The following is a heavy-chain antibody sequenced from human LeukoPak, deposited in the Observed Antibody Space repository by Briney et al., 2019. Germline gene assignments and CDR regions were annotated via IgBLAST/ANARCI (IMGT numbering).Heavy chain of an antibody. CDR1: GFTFSSYG. CDR3: AKDRRYCSGGSCGERMDV. V-gene: IGHV3-30*18. J-gene: IGHJ6*02. D-gene: IGHD2-15*01. CDR2: ISYDGSNK. Sequence: GRSLRLSCAASGFTFSSYGMHWVRQAPGKGLEWVAVISYDGSNKYYADSVKGRFTISRDNSKNTLYLQMNSLRAEDTAVYYCAKDRRYCSGGSCGERMDVWGQGTTVTVSS.